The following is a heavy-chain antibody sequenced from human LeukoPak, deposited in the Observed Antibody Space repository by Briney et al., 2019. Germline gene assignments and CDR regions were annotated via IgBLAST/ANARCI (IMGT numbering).Heavy chain of an antibody. CDR1: GFTFDDHA. J-gene: IGHJ6*02. D-gene: IGHD6-13*01. V-gene: IGHV3-9*01. CDR2: ISWNSGSI. CDR3: AKDRSSSPKYYGMDV. Sequence: GGSLRLSCAASGFTFDDHAMHWVRHGPGKGLEWVSGISWNSGSIGYADSVKGRFTISRDNAKNSLYLQMNSLRAEDTALYYCAKDRSSSPKYYGMDVWGQGTTVTVSS.